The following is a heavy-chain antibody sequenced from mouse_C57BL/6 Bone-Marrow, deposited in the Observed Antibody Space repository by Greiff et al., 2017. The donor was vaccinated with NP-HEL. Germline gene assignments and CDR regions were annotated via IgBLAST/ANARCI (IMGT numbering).Heavy chain of an antibody. J-gene: IGHJ3*01. D-gene: IGHD2-1*01. Sequence: EVQGVESGGGLVQSGRSLRLSCATSGFTFSDFYMEWVRQAPGKGLEWIAASRNKANDYTTEYSASVKGRFIVSRDTSQSILYLQMNALRAEDTAIYYCARDARNSSWFAYWGQGTLVTVSA. CDR1: GFTFSDFY. V-gene: IGHV7-1*01. CDR3: ARDARNSSWFAY. CDR2: SRNKANDYTT.